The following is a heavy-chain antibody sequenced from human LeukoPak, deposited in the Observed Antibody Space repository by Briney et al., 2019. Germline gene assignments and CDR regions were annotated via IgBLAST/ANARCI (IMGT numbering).Heavy chain of an antibody. CDR1: GFSISRFD. D-gene: IGHD3-10*01. V-gene: IGHV3-64D*06. CDR2: ISSNGGST. Sequence: GVPLRLSCTASGFSISRFDMPWVRQSPGKGLEYVSAISSNGGSTYYADSVKGRFTISRDNSRNTLHLQMSSLRVEDTAVYYCVKDSSAGSYFDYWGQGTLDIVSS. CDR3: VKDSSAGSYFDY. J-gene: IGHJ4*02.